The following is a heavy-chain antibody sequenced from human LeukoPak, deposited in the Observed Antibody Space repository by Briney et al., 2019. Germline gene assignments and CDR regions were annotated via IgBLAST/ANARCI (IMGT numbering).Heavy chain of an antibody. J-gene: IGHJ6*03. D-gene: IGHD3-9*01. CDR2: ISYDGSNK. CDR3: ARDGYFGSDSVTGAGALGDYYMDV. CDR1: GFTFSSYA. V-gene: IGHV3-30*04. Sequence: GGSLRLSCAASGFTFSSYAMHWVRQAPGKGLEWVAVISYDGSNKYYADSVKGRFTTSRDNSKNTLYLQMNSLRAEDTALYYCARDGYFGSDSVTGAGALGDYYMDVWGKGTTVTVSS.